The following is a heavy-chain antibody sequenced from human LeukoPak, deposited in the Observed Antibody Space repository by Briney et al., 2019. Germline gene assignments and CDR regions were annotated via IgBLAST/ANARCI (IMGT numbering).Heavy chain of an antibody. V-gene: IGHV4-39*01. CDR1: GGSISSSSYY. CDR3: ARQQNIVVVIAIAPDAFDI. Sequence: PSETLSLTCTVSGGSISSSSYYWGWIRQPPGKGLEWIGSIYYSGSTYYNPSLKSRVTISVDTSKNQFSLKLSSVTAADTAVYYCARQQNIVVVIAIAPDAFDIWGQGTMVTVSS. D-gene: IGHD2-21*01. CDR2: IYYSGST. J-gene: IGHJ3*02.